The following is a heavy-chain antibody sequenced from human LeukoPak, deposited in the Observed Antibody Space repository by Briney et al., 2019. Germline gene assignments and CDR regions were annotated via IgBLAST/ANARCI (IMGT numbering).Heavy chain of an antibody. Sequence: ASVKVSCKASGYTFSSYGINWVRQAPGQGLEWMGWISVINNANTRYARNFQGRLTMTTDTSTTTAYMELRSLRSDDTAVYYCSREFPFCGADCFSGVFDIWGQGTMVTVS. CDR2: ISVINNANT. CDR3: SREFPFCGADCFSGVFDI. D-gene: IGHD2-21*02. V-gene: IGHV1-18*01. J-gene: IGHJ3*02. CDR1: GYTFSSYG.